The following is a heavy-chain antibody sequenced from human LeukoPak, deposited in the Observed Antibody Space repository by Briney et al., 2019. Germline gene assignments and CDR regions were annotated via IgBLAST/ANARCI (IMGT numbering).Heavy chain of an antibody. V-gene: IGHV3-74*01. CDR1: GFTFSSYW. J-gene: IGHJ6*03. CDR3: ANALRGSIRDYYYYMDV. D-gene: IGHD2-21*01. CDR2: INSDGSST. Sequence: PGGSLRLSCAASGFTFSSYWMHWVRQAPGKGLVWVSRINSDGSSTSYAGSVKGRFTSSRDNAKNTLYLQMNSLRAEDTAVYYCANALRGSIRDYYYYMDVWGKGTTVTVSS.